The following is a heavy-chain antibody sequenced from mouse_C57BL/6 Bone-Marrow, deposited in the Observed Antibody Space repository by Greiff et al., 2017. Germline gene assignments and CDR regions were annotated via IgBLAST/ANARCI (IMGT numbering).Heavy chain of an antibody. J-gene: IGHJ1*03. V-gene: IGHV1-69*01. CDR1: GYTFTSYW. Sequence: VQLQQSGAELVMPGASVKLSCKASGYTFTSYWMHWVKQRPGQGLEWIGEIDPSDSYTNYNQKFKGKSTLTVDKSSSTAYMELSSLTSEDSAVYYCAKVDGSSYEWYFDVWGTGTTVTVAS. D-gene: IGHD1-1*01. CDR3: AKVDGSSYEWYFDV. CDR2: IDPSDSYT.